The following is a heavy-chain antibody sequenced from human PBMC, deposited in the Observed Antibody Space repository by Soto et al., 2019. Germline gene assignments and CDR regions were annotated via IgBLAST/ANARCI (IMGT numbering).Heavy chain of an antibody. CDR2: IIPIFGTA. V-gene: IGHV1-69*12. Sequence: QVQLVQSGAEVKKPGSSVKVSCKASGGTFSSYAISWVRQAPGQGLEWMGGIIPIFGTANYAQKFQGRVTITGDESTSTAYMELGSLRSEDTAVYYCARDRGQQLDGDYYYGMDVWGQGTTVTVSS. D-gene: IGHD6-13*01. J-gene: IGHJ6*02. CDR1: GGTFSSYA. CDR3: ARDRGQQLDGDYYYGMDV.